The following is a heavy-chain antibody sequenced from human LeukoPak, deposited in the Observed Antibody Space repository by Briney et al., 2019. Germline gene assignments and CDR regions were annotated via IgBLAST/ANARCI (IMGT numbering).Heavy chain of an antibody. CDR3: AKDAQRGFDYSNSLQY. D-gene: IGHD4-11*01. CDR1: GFIFTDYG. Sequence: GGSLRLSCAASGFIFTDYGFHWVRQAPGKGLEWVAAIWSDATNMFYANSVKGRFFIQRDDYQNTVYLEMSSLRAEDTAVYYCAKDAQRGFDYSNSLQYWGQGSLVTVSS. CDR2: IWSDATNM. V-gene: IGHV3-33*06. J-gene: IGHJ4*02.